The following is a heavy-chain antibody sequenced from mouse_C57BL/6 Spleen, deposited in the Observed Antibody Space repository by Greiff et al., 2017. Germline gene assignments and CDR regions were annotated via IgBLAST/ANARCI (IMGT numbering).Heavy chain of an antibody. CDR1: GFSFNTYA. D-gene: IGHD1-1*01. J-gene: IGHJ3*01. CDR3: VRNYYGTDGGFAY. V-gene: IGHV10-1*01. Sequence: EVKLQESGGGLVQPKGSLKLSCAASGFSFNTYAMNWVRQAPGKGLEWVARIRSKSNNYATYYADSVKDRFTISRDDSESMLYLQMNNLKTEDTAMYYCVRNYYGTDGGFAYWGQGTLVTVSA. CDR2: IRSKSNNYAT.